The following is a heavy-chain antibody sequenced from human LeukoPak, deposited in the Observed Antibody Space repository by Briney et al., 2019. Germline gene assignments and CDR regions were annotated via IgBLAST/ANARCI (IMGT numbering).Heavy chain of an antibody. CDR2: MNPNNSDI. CDR1: GYTFTSYH. V-gene: IGHV1-8*01. J-gene: IGHJ4*02. D-gene: IGHD4/OR15-4a*01. CDR3: ARGMLTDY. Sequence: ASVKVSCTASGYTFTSYHINWVRQATGQGLEWVGWMNPNNSDIGYAQKFQGRVTITRDTSASTAYMELSSLRSEDTAVYYCARGMLTDYWGQGTLVTVSS.